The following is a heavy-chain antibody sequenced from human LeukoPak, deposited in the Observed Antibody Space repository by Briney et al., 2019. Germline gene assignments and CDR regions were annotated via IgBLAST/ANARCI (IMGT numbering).Heavy chain of an antibody. V-gene: IGHV3-30*18. CDR1: RFTFSSYA. Sequence: PGGSLRLSCAASRFTFSSYAMIWVRQAPGKGLEWAAVISHDVSEKYYADPVKGRFTISRDNSKNTLYLQMNSLRVEDTAVYYCAKGAYGSRSTSLADVWGQGTLVTVSS. J-gene: IGHJ4*02. CDR3: AKGAYGSRSTSLADV. D-gene: IGHD3-10*01. CDR2: ISHDVSEK.